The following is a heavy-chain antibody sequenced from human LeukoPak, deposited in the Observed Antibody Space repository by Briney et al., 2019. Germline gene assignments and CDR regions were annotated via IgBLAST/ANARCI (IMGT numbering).Heavy chain of an antibody. D-gene: IGHD6-19*01. CDR3: ARHPSYTSGWPLDY. Sequence: GESLKISCKGSGYSFNSYWIGWVRQMPGKGLEWMGIIYLGDSDTRYSPSFQGQVTISADKSISTAYLQWSSLEASDTAMYYCARHPSYTSGWPLDYWGQGTLVTVSS. J-gene: IGHJ4*02. CDR1: GYSFNSYW. CDR2: IYLGDSDT. V-gene: IGHV5-51*01.